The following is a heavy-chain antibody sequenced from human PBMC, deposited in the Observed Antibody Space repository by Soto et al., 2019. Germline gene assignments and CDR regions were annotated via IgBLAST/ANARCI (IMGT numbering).Heavy chain of an antibody. CDR1: GFTFSDYN. D-gene: IGHD2-21*01. V-gene: IGHV3-21*02. J-gene: IGHJ6*02. Sequence: EVQLVESGGGLVKPGGSLRLSCVASGFTFSDYNMNWLRQTPGKGLEWVSSIASRSNYIYYADSLKGRFTVSRDNARNSLYLQVDNLRAEYTAVYYCARNRRIAVEMDVWGQGTTVTVSS. CDR2: IASRSNYI. CDR3: ARNRRIAVEMDV.